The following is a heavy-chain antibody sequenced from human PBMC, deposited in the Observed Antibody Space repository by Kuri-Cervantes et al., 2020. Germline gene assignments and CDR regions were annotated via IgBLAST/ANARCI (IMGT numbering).Heavy chain of an antibody. CDR2: IYPGDSDT. CDR3: ARPYGPATYYAYYAMDV. Sequence: KVSCKGSGYSFTSYWIGWVRQMPGKGLEWMGIIYPGDSDTRYSPSFQGQVTISADKSISTAYLQWSSLKASDTAMYYCARPYGPATYYAYYAMDVWGQGTTVTVSS. D-gene: IGHD3-10*01. J-gene: IGHJ6*02. V-gene: IGHV5-51*01. CDR1: GYSFTSYW.